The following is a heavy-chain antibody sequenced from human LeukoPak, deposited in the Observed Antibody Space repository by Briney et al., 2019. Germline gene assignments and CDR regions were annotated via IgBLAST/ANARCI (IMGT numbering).Heavy chain of an antibody. D-gene: IGHD2-8*01. CDR3: ARQYCSSGVCHAGGFDY. V-gene: IGHV3-33*01. CDR1: GFTFSSYG. Sequence: GGSLRLSCAASGFTFSSYGMHWVRQAPGKGLEWVAVIWNDGSKKYYADSVKGRFTISRDNSKNTLYLQMNSLRAEDTAVYYCARQYCSSGVCHAGGFDYWGERTLVTVSS. CDR2: IWNDGSKK. J-gene: IGHJ4*02.